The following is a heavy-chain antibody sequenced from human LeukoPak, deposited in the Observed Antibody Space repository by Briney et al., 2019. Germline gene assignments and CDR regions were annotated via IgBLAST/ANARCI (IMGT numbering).Heavy chain of an antibody. CDR1: GFTFSSHS. J-gene: IGHJ3*02. D-gene: IGHD3-3*01. V-gene: IGHV3-69-1*01. Sequence: SGGSLRLSCAASGFTFSSHSINWVRQAPGKGLEWIATMTVTNKIYYADSVKGRFTISRDNAENSVYLQMNSLRDEDTAVYSCARAQTLFWEFDGFDIWGRGTKVTVSS. CDR2: MTVTNKI. CDR3: ARAQTLFWEFDGFDI.